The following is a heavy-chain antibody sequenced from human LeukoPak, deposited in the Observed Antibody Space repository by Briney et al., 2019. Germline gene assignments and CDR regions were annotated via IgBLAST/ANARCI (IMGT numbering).Heavy chain of an antibody. D-gene: IGHD3-10*01. CDR1: GFSFSSYS. V-gene: IGHV3-21*01. J-gene: IGHJ4*02. Sequence: GGSLRLSCAVSGFSFSSYSMNWVRQAPGKGLEWVSSISSSSSYIYYADSVKGRFTISRDNAKKSLYVQMNSLRAEDTAVYYCARAQGLFGSGGFLFDYWGQGTLVTVSS. CDR2: ISSSSSYI. CDR3: ARAQGLFGSGGFLFDY.